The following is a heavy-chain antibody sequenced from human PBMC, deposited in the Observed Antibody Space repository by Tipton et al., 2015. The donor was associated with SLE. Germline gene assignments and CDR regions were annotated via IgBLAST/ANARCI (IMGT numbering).Heavy chain of an antibody. CDR3: ASLLWFRVYYYGMDV. J-gene: IGHJ6*02. CDR1: GITLSSHA. Sequence: SLRLSCAASGITLSSHALSWVRQAPGKGLEWVSGISGSGGSTYYADSVKGRFTISRDNAKNTLYLQMNSLRAEDTAVYYCASLLWFRVYYYGMDVWGQGTTVTVSS. D-gene: IGHD3-10*01. V-gene: IGHV3-23*01. CDR2: ISGSGGST.